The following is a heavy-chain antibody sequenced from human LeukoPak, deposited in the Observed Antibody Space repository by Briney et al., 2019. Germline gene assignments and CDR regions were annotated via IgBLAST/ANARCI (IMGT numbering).Heavy chain of an antibody. CDR2: INPNSGGT. CDR1: GYKLTGYY. D-gene: IGHD6-19*01. V-gene: IGHV1-2*02. J-gene: IGHJ4*02. Sequence: ASVKVSCKASGYKLTGYYMHWVRQAPGQRLEWMGWINPNSGGTNYAQKFQGRVTMTRDTSISTAYMEVSRLRSDDTAVYYCARDDTVAGMGYWGQGTLVTVSS. CDR3: ARDDTVAGMGY.